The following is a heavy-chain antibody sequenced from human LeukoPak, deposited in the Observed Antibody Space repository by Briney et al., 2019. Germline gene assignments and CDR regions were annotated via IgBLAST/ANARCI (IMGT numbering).Heavy chain of an antibody. D-gene: IGHD2-2*01. CDR1: GYSFTSYW. CDR2: IYPGDSDT. V-gene: IGHV5-51*01. Sequence: GESLKISCKGSGYSFTSYWIGWVRQMPGKGLEWMGIIYPGDSDTRYSPSSQGQVTISADKSISTAYLQWSSLKASDTAMYCCARLGYCSSTCCPAFDYWGQGTLVTV. J-gene: IGHJ4*02. CDR3: ARLGYCSSTCCPAFDY.